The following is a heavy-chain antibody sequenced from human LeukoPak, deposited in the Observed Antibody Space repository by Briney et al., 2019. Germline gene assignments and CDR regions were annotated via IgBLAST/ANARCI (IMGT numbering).Heavy chain of an antibody. V-gene: IGHV3-23*01. CDR2: ITGSGDTP. D-gene: IGHD2-21*02. J-gene: IGHJ4*02. CDR1: RFTYPNYA. CDR3: AKDGAAYCGGDCYSRGAFDY. Sequence: GGSLRLSCAASRFTYPNYAMTWVRQVPGKGLEWVSAITGSGDTPYYADSVKGRFTISRDNSKNTLYLQMNSLRAEDTAVYYCAKDGAAYCGGDCYSRGAFDYWGQGTLVTFSS.